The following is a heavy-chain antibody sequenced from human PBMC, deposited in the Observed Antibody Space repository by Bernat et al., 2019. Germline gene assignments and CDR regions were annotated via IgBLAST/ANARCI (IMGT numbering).Heavy chain of an antibody. CDR3: ARVGEPMATVTNVDY. CDR1: GFTFSSYW. D-gene: IGHD4-17*01. Sequence: EVQLVESGGGLVQPGGSLRLSCAASGFTFSSYWMSWVRQAPGKGLEWVANIKQDGSEKYYVDSVEGRFTISRDNAKNSLYLQMNSLRAEDTAVYYCARVGEPMATVTNVDYWGQGTLVTVSS. V-gene: IGHV3-7*01. CDR2: IKQDGSEK. J-gene: IGHJ4*02.